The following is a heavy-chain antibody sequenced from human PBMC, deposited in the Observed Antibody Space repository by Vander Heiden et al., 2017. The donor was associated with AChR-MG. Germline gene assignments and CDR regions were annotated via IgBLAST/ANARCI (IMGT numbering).Heavy chain of an antibody. D-gene: IGHD3-10*01. CDR2: MNPNSGNT. CDR3: ARARGVRGVINYYYYYMDV. J-gene: IGHJ6*03. Sequence: QVQLVQSGAEVKKPGASVKVSCKASGYTFTSYDINWVRQATGQGLEWMGWMNPNSGNTGYAQKVQGRVTMTRNTSISTAYMELSSLRSEDTAVYYCARARGVRGVINYYYYYMDVWGKGTTVTVSS. CDR1: GYTFTSYD. V-gene: IGHV1-8*01.